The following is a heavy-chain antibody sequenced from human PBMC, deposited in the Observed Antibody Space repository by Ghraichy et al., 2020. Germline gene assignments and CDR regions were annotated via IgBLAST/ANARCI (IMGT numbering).Heavy chain of an antibody. CDR3: ARRRGDTGYYYDY. J-gene: IGHJ4*02. CDR2: VSYVGIT. V-gene: IGHV4-39*01. D-gene: IGHD2-21*01. Sequence: SETLSLTCSVSDDSISSFSYLWGWIRQPPGRGLEWIGAVSYVGITYYNLSLESRLTISIDTSKKQFSLHLTSVTAADTAVYFCARRRGDTGYYYDYWGQGTLVSVSS. CDR1: DDSISSFSYL.